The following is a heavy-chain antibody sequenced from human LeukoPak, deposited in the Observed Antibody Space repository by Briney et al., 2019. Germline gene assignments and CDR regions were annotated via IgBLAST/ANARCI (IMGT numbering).Heavy chain of an antibody. CDR2: THYSGS. Sequence: PETLSLTCTVSGGSISSHYWSWIRQPPGKGLEWIGYTHYSGSNYNPSLKSRVTMSVDTSKNQFSLKLSSLIAADTAVYYCARDSGESGAPVSFNWFDPWGQGTLVSVSS. CDR3: ARDSGESGAPVSFNWFDP. J-gene: IGHJ5*02. D-gene: IGHD3-10*01. CDR1: GGSISSHY. V-gene: IGHV4-59*11.